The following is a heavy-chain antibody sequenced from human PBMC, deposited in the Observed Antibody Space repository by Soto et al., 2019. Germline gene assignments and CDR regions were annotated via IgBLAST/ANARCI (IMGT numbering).Heavy chain of an antibody. CDR1: GFTFSSYA. CDR2: ISGSGGST. CDR3: AKDPLSGGGSTYYFDY. V-gene: IGHV3-23*01. D-gene: IGHD3-16*01. J-gene: IGHJ4*02. Sequence: GGSLRLSCAASGFTFSSYAMSWVRQAPGKGLEWVSAISGSGGSTYYADSVKGRFTISRDNSKNTLYLQMNSLRAEDTAVYYCAKDPLSGGGSTYYFDYWGQGTLVTVSS.